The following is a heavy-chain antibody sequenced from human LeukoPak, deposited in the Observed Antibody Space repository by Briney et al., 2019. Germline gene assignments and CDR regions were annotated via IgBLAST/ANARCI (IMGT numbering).Heavy chain of an antibody. Sequence: GGSLRLSCAASGFMFSAYSMNWVRQGPGKGLEWVSYISGDSKNIYNGDSVKGRFTVSRDNAKNSLYLQMNSLRAEDTAVYFCARQTYYYGSGTYYYYFDYWGQGTLVTVSS. CDR2: ISGDSKNI. V-gene: IGHV3-48*01. D-gene: IGHD3-10*01. CDR1: GFMFSAYS. J-gene: IGHJ4*02. CDR3: ARQTYYYGSGTYYYYFDY.